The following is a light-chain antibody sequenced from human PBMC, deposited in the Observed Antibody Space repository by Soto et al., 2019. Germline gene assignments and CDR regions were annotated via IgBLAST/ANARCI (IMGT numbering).Light chain of an antibody. CDR1: HNIDRW. CDR2: DAS. CDR3: QHCDTYWA. V-gene: IGKV1-5*01. J-gene: IGKJ1*01. Sequence: DIQLTQSPSVLSASVGDRVTITCRASHNIDRWLAWYQQKPGMAPKLLISDASTLESGVPSRFSGSGSGTEFTLTISNLQPDDYATYYCQHCDTYWAFGQGTKVEIK.